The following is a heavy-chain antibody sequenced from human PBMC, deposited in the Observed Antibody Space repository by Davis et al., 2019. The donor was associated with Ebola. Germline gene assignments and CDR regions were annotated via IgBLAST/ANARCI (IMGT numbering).Heavy chain of an antibody. CDR2: IESDGINK. D-gene: IGHD6-6*01. CDR3: ARDVLGSSSSAVALDV. Sequence: GESLKISCAASGFTFTTSAMHWVRQAPGKGLEWVALIESDGINKCYADSVKGRCTISRDNSKNTLYLQMNSLRPDDTALYYCARDVLGSSSSAVALDVWGQGTMVTVSS. CDR1: GFTFTTSA. V-gene: IGHV3-30*02. J-gene: IGHJ3*01.